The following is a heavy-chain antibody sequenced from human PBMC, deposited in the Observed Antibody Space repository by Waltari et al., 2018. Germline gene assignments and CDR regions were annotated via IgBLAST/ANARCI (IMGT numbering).Heavy chain of an antibody. V-gene: IGHV4-39*07. CDR3: ARDEWLRSVTPNWFDP. D-gene: IGHD5-12*01. Sequence: QLQLQESGPGLVKPSETLSLTCTVSGGSISSSSYYWGWIRQPPGKGLEWIGSIYYSGSTYYNPSLKSRVTISVDTSKNQFSLKLSSVTAADTAVYYCARDEWLRSVTPNWFDPWGQGTLVTVSS. CDR1: GGSISSSSYY. CDR2: IYYSGST. J-gene: IGHJ5*02.